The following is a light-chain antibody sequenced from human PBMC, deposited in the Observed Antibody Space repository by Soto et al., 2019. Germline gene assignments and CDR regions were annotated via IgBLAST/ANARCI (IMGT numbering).Light chain of an antibody. J-gene: IGKJ1*01. CDR3: QEYNGRSS. Sequence: VTTQSPATLSVSPGERATLSCRASQDVAGDLAWYQQKPGHPPRLLIYRTSTRATGVPARFSGSGSGTEFTLTISSLQSEDFAVYYCQEYNGRSSFGQGTKVEIK. V-gene: IGKV3-15*01. CDR2: RTS. CDR1: QDVAGD.